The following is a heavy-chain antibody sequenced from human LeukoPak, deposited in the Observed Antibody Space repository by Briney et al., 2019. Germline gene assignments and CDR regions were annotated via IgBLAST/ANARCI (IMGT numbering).Heavy chain of an antibody. D-gene: IGHD3-16*01. CDR2: IYYSGST. J-gene: IGHJ4*01. CDR3: AAGGDRAKAGY. CDR1: GGSISSSSYY. V-gene: IGHV4-39*01. Sequence: SETLSLTCTVSGGSISSSSYYWGWIRQPPGKGLEWIGSIYYSGSTYYNPSLKSRVTISVDTSKNQFSLKLSSVTAADTATYYCAAGGDRAKAGYWGHGTLVTVSS.